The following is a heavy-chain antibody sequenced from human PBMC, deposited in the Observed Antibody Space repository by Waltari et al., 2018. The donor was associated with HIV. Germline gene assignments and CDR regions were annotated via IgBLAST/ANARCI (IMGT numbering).Heavy chain of an antibody. CDR2: IYWNDDK. Sequence: QINLKESGPTLVKPTQTLTLNCTFPGFSLSTSGVGVGLIRQTPGKALEWLALIYWNDDKRYSPSLKSRLTITKDTSKNQVVLTMTNMDPVDTATYYCAHSMGKYYYDSSGYSGGAFDIWGQGTMVTVSS. J-gene: IGHJ3*02. CDR3: AHSMGKYYYDSSGYSGGAFDI. V-gene: IGHV2-5*01. CDR1: GFSLSTSGVG. D-gene: IGHD3-22*01.